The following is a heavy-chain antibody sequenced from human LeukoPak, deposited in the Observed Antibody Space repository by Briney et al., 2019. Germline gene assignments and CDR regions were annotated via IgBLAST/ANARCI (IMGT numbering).Heavy chain of an antibody. D-gene: IGHD1-1*01. CDR3: ARGDNWNLEFDY. J-gene: IGHJ4*02. CDR2: IYHSGST. CDR1: GYSISSGYY. Sequence: PSETLSLTCTVSGYSISSGYYWGWIRQPPGKELEWIGSIYHSGSTYYNPSLKSRVTISVDTSKNQFSLKLSSVTAADTAVYYCARGDNWNLEFDYWGQGTLVTVSS. V-gene: IGHV4-38-2*02.